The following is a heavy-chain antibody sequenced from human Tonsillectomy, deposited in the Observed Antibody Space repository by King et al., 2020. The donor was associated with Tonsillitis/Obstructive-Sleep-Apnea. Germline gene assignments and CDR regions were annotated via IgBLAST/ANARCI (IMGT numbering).Heavy chain of an antibody. CDR3: ARLHHYYDSSGYYQFDS. Sequence: LQLQESGPGLVKPSETLSLTCTVSGGSISSSSYYWGWIRQPPGTGLEWNGSMYYSGRTYYNPSLKSRVTISADTSKNQFSLKLSSVTAADTAVYYCARLHHYYDSSGYYQFDSWGQGKLVTVSS. J-gene: IGHJ4*02. D-gene: IGHD3-22*01. CDR1: GGSISSSSYY. V-gene: IGHV4-39*01. CDR2: MYYSGRT.